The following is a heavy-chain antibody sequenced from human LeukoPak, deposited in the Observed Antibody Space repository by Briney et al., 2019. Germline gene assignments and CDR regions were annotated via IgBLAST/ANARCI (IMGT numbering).Heavy chain of an antibody. D-gene: IGHD6-13*01. Sequence: HSLACYVDGGSVSNDSKSWGWLHHPQRKGLEWIGSIYYSGSTYYNPSIKSRVTISVDTSKNPCSLKLSSVNAADTAVYYCARDSSRWKGGTDYWGQGTLVTVSS. CDR2: IYYSGST. CDR3: ARDSSRWKGGTDY. CDR1: GGSVSNDSKS. J-gene: IGHJ4*02. V-gene: IGHV4-39*07.